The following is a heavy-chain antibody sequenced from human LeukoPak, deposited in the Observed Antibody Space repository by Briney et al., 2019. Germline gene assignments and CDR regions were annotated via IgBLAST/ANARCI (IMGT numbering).Heavy chain of an antibody. J-gene: IGHJ5*02. D-gene: IGHD6-19*01. Sequence: GGSLRLSCEGSGYTFSSYAMHWVRQAPGKGLEYVAAISSDGRITYYANFVKGRFTISRDNSKNTLYLQMGSLRTEDMAVYFCARVSGWYWFEQWGQGTLVTVSS. CDR3: ARVSGWYWFEQ. CDR1: GYTFSSYA. CDR2: ISSDGRIT. V-gene: IGHV3-64*01.